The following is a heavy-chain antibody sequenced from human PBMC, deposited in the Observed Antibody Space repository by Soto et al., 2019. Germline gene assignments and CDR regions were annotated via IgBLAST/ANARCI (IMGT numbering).Heavy chain of an antibody. V-gene: IGHV4-39*07. D-gene: IGHD5-12*01. Sequence: PSETLSLTCTVSGGSISSSSYYWGWIRQPPGKGLEWIGSIYHSGSTYYNPSLKSRVTISVDRSKNQFSLKLSSVTAADTAVYYCAAGGGLPRYYWGQGTLVTVS. CDR3: AAGGGLPRYY. CDR1: GGSISSSSYY. J-gene: IGHJ4*02. CDR2: IYHSGST.